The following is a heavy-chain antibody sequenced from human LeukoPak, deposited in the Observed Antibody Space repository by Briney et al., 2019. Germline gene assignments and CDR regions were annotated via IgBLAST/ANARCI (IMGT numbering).Heavy chain of an antibody. CDR1: GFTFSSYG. J-gene: IGHJ4*02. D-gene: IGHD6-13*01. CDR2: IRYDGSNK. Sequence: GGSLRLSCAASGFTFSSYGMHWVRQAPGKGLEWVAFIRYDGSNKYYADSVKGRFTISRDNSKDTLYLQMNSLRGEDTAVYYCARIFGYSSIYYFDYWGQGTLVTVSS. V-gene: IGHV3-30*02. CDR3: ARIFGYSSIYYFDY.